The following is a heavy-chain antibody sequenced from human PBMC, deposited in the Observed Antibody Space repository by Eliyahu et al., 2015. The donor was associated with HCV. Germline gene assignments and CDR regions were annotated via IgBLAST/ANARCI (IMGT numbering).Heavy chain of an antibody. J-gene: IGHJ4*02. D-gene: IGHD6-19*01. CDR1: GFTFSSXX. V-gene: IGHV3-7*01. CDR2: IKDDGWEK. Sequence: EVQLVESGGGLVXPGGSLRLSCATSGFTFSSXXXSWVRXAPGKGLEWVANIKDDGWEKHYVDSVKGRFTIFRDNAKDSLYLQINSLRAEDTAVYYCARDNRPTGWYYWGQGTPVTVSS. CDR3: ARDNRPTGWYY.